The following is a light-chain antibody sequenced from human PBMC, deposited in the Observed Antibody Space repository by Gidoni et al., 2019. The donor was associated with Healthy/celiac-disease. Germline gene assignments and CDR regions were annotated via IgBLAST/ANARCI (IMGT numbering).Light chain of an antibody. CDR1: SSNIGAGYE. Sequence: QSVLTHPPSVSDAPGQRVTISCTGSSSNIGAGYEVHWYKQLPGTAPKLLIYGNSNRPSGVPDRFSGSKSGTSASLAITGLQAEDEADYYCQSYDSSLSGSVFGGGTKLTVL. CDR3: QSYDSSLSGSV. J-gene: IGLJ3*02. CDR2: GNS. V-gene: IGLV1-40*01.